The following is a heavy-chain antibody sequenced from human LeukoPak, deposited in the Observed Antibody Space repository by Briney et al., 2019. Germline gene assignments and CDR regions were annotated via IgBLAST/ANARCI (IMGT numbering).Heavy chain of an antibody. V-gene: IGHV3-23*01. J-gene: IGHJ4*02. Sequence: GGSLRLSCAASGFTFSSYAMSWVRQAPGKGLEWVSAISGSGGSTYYADSVKGRFTISRDNSKNTLYLQMNSLRAEDTAVYYCAKSYYYDSSGAFCFDYWGQGTLVTVSS. CDR2: ISGSGGST. CDR3: AKSYYYDSSGAFCFDY. CDR1: GFTFSSYA. D-gene: IGHD3-22*01.